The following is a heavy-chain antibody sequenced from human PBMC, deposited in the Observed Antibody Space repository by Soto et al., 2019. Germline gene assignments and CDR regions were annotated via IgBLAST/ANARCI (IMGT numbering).Heavy chain of an antibody. CDR3: AKDVSNAVDY. V-gene: IGHV3-74*01. CDR2: IASYGSST. CDR1: GFTFRTYW. D-gene: IGHD4-4*01. J-gene: IGHJ4*02. Sequence: EVQLVESGGGLVQPGGSLRLSCAASGFTFRTYWMHWVRQVPGKGLVCVSRIASYGSSTNYADSVKGRFTISRDNAKNTLYLQMNSLRAEDSAVYYCAKDVSNAVDYWGQGTLVTVSS.